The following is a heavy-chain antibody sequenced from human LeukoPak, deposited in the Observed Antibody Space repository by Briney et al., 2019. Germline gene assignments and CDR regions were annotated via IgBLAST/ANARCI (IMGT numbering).Heavy chain of an antibody. J-gene: IGHJ4*02. CDR2: IYYSGTT. CDR1: GGSISSSSYS. Sequence: NPSETLSLPCTVSGGSISSSSYSWGWIRQPPGKGLEWIGSIYYSGTTYYNPSLKSRDTISVDTSKIQFSLKLSSVAATDTAVYFCARLRFDFWGGYTHPYFDYWGQGTLVTVSS. CDR3: ARLRFDFWGGYTHPYFDY. D-gene: IGHD3-3*01. V-gene: IGHV4-39*01.